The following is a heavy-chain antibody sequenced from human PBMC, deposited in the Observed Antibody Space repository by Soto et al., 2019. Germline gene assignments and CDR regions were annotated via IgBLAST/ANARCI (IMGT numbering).Heavy chain of an antibody. J-gene: IGHJ4*02. D-gene: IGHD3-22*01. Sequence: GGSLRLSCVDSGLTFSSYSMSWVRQAPGKGLEWVSSISSASGYIYYADSVKGRFTISRDNAKNSLYLQMNSLRAEDTALYYCARDRDSSGYYRHFDYWGQGTLVTVSS. CDR3: ARDRDSSGYYRHFDY. CDR2: ISSASGYI. V-gene: IGHV3-21*01. CDR1: GLTFSSYS.